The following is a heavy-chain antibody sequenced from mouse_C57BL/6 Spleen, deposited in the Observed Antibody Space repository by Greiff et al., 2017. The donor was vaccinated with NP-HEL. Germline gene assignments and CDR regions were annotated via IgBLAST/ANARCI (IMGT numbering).Heavy chain of an antibody. CDR2: IDPSDSYT. CDR3: ARKTKGNYYFDY. D-gene: IGHD2-1*01. J-gene: IGHJ2*01. Sequence: QVQLQQSGAELVKPGASVKLSCKASGYTFTSYWMQWVKQRPGQGLEWIGEIDPSDSYTNYTQKFKGKATLTVDTSSSTAYMQLSSLTSEDSAVYYCARKTKGNYYFDYWGQGTTLTVSS. V-gene: IGHV1-50*01. CDR1: GYTFTSYW.